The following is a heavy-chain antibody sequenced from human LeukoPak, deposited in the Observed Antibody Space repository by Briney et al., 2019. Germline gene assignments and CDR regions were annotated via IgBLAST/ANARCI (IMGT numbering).Heavy chain of an antibody. Sequence: ASVKLSCKASGYTFTAYYIHWVRQAPGQGLEWMGWINPNSGGTSYAQKFQGRVTMTGDTSISTAYMELSSLRSDDTALYYCATITGTRFDYWGQGTLVTVSS. CDR1: GYTFTAYY. D-gene: IGHD1-20*01. CDR3: ATITGTRFDY. J-gene: IGHJ4*02. V-gene: IGHV1-2*02. CDR2: INPNSGGT.